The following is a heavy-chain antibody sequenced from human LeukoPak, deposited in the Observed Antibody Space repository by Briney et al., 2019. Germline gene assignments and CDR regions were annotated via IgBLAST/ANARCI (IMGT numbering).Heavy chain of an antibody. CDR3: ARGEAAAGDY. CDR2: IYPGDSDT. Sequence: GESLKISCKGFGYRFTSYWIGWVRQMPRKGLEWMGIIYPGDSDTRYSPSSQGQVTISADKSISTAYLQWSSLKASDTAMYYCARGEAAAGDYWGQGILVSVSS. J-gene: IGHJ4*02. CDR1: GYRFTSYW. D-gene: IGHD6-13*01. V-gene: IGHV5-51*01.